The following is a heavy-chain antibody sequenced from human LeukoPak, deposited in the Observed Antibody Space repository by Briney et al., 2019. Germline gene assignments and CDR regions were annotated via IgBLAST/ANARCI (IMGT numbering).Heavy chain of an antibody. CDR3: ARGAAMVYYFDY. CDR1: GGTFSSYA. D-gene: IGHD5-18*01. CDR2: IIPIFGIA. J-gene: IGHJ4*02. V-gene: IGHV1-69*04. Sequence: ASVKVSCKASGGTFSSYAISWVRQAPGQGLEWMGRIIPIFGIANYAQKFQGRVTITADKSTSTAYMELSSLRSEDTAVYYCARGAAMVYYFDYWGQGTLVTVSS.